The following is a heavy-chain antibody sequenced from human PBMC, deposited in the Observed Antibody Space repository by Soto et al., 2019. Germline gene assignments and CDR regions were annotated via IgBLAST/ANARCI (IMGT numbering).Heavy chain of an antibody. CDR2: IGSSGNTI. CDR1: EFTFSDYY. D-gene: IGHD5-12*01. CDR3: ARRYSGGRAFDI. Sequence: QVQLVESGGGLVRPGASLRLSCAASEFTFSDYYMSWIRQAPGKGLEWVSYIGSSGNTIYYADSVKGRFTISRDNAKNSLYLQMNSLRAEDTAVYYCARRYSGGRAFDICGQGTMVTVSS. J-gene: IGHJ3*02. V-gene: IGHV3-11*01.